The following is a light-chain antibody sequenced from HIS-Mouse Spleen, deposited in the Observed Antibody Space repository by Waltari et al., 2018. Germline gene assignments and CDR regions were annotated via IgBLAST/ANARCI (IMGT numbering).Light chain of an antibody. J-gene: IGLJ2*01. Sequence: SYELTQPPSVSVSPGQTARITCPCDALPTTYASWYQQKSGQAPVLVIYEDSKRPSGIPERFSGSSSWTMATLTISGAQVEDEADYYCYSTDSSGNHRVFGGGTKLTVL. CDR3: YSTDSSGNHRV. V-gene: IGLV3-10*01. CDR1: ALPTTY. CDR2: EDS.